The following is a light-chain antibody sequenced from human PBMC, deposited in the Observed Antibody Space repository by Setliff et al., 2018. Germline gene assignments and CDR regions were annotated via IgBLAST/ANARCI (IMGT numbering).Light chain of an antibody. CDR1: SSDVGGYDY. Sequence: QSALAQPASVSGSPGQSITFSCTGSSSDVGGYDYVSWYQQHPGKAPKLLLYDVTNRPSGVSNRFSGSKSGNTASLTISGLQAEDEAEYFCSSYTVGSTLSVFGTGTKVTVL. CDR2: DVT. V-gene: IGLV2-14*03. CDR3: SSYTVGSTLSV. J-gene: IGLJ1*01.